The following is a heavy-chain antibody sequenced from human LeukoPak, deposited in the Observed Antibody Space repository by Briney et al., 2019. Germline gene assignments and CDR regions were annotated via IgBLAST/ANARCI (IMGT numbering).Heavy chain of an antibody. D-gene: IGHD5-12*01. CDR1: RVVFTNYY. CDR2: ISVDGHTK. Sequence: GGSLRLSCVASRVVFTNYYMSWVRQTPGKGLDWIATISVDGHTKYYADSVEGRFTISRDKVKGSFYLQMYSLRADDAAFCFSAGAGTYGGYKVFDPWSHGTLVTVSS. J-gene: IGHJ5*02. V-gene: IGHV3-11*01. CDR3: AGAGTYGGYKVFDP.